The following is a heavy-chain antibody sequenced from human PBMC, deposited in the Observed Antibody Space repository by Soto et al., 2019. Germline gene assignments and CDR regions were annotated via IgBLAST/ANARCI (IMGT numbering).Heavy chain of an antibody. V-gene: IGHV4-34*01. Sequence: PSETLSLTCAVYGGSFSGYYWSWIRQPPGKGLEWIGEINHSGSTNYNPSLKSRVTISVVTSKNQFSLKLSSVTAADTAVYYCARGSNCSGGSCYGLSWSDPWGQGTLVTVSS. CDR2: INHSGST. CDR3: ARGSNCSGGSCYGLSWSDP. D-gene: IGHD2-15*01. CDR1: GGSFSGYY. J-gene: IGHJ5*02.